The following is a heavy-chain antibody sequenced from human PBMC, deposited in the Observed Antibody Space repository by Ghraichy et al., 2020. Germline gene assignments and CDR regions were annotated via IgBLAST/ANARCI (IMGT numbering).Heavy chain of an antibody. D-gene: IGHD3-3*01. Sequence: SETLSLTCTVSGGSISSYDCSWIWLPQGKGQEWMGNIYYSGSTNHNPSLMRRVTISVDTAKNQYSLKLSSVTAADTAGYYCESVGVWSGHYTFDGVWYFDLWGSGTLVTVSS. J-gene: IGHJ2*01. CDR2: IYYSGST. V-gene: IGHV4-59*13. CDR3: ESVGVWSGHYTFDGVWYFDL. CDR1: GGSISSYD.